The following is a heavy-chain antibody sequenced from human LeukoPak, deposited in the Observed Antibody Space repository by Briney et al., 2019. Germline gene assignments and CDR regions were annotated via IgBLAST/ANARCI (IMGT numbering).Heavy chain of an antibody. CDR3: AKDHQLSSTSCFDY. D-gene: IGHD2-2*01. V-gene: IGHV3-23*01. J-gene: IGHJ4*02. Sequence: GGSLRLSCAASGFTFSSYAMSWVRQAPGKGLEWVSAISGSGGSTYYADSVKGRFTISRDNSKNTLYLQMNSRRAEDTAVYYCAKDHQLSSTSCFDYWGQGTLVTVSS. CDR2: ISGSGGST. CDR1: GFTFSSYA.